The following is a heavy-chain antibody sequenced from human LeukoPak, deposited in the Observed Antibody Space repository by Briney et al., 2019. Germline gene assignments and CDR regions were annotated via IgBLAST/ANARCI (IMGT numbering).Heavy chain of an antibody. D-gene: IGHD3-10*01. V-gene: IGHV1-46*01. Sequence: ASVKVSCKASGYTFTIHWVRQAPGQGLEGMGIINPSGGSTSYAQKFQGRVTMTRDTSTSTVYMELSSLRSEDTAVYYCARKRITMVRGVNWFDPWGQGTLVTVSS. CDR2: INPSGGST. J-gene: IGHJ5*02. CDR1: GYTFT. CDR3: ARKRITMVRGVNWFDP.